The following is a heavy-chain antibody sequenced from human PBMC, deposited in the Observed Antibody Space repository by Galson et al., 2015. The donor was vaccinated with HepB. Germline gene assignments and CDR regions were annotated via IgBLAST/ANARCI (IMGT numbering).Heavy chain of an antibody. CDR1: GFTVSSNY. D-gene: IGHD3-10*01. CDR2: IYSGGST. CDR3: ARGDSGGSGSYYNGREAREDGLYYFGY. Sequence: SLRLSCAASGFTVSSNYMSWVRQAPGKGLEWVSVIYSGGSTYYADSVKGRFTISRDNSKNTLYLQMNSLRAEDTAVYYCARGDSGGSGSYYNGREAREDGLYYFGYWGQGTLVTVSS. V-gene: IGHV3-66*02. J-gene: IGHJ4*02.